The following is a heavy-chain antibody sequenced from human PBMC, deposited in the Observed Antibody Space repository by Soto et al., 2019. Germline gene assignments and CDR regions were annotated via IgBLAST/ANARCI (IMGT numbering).Heavy chain of an antibody. V-gene: IGHV4-31*03. CDR3: ATNGDYYDSSGPKYFPH. CDR1: GGSISSGGYY. Sequence: PSETLSLTCTVSGGSISSGGYYWSWIRQHPGKGLECTGYIYYSGSTYYNPSLKSRVTISVDTSKNQFSLRLSSVTAADTAVYYCATNGDYYDSSGPKYFPHWGQGTLVTVSS. CDR2: IYYSGST. J-gene: IGHJ1*01. D-gene: IGHD3-22*01.